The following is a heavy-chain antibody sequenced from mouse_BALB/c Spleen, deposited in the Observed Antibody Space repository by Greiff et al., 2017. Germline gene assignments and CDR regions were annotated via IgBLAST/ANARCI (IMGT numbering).Heavy chain of an antibody. Sequence: VQLQQSGAELVKPGASVKLSCKTSGYTFTSYWIQWVKQRPGQGLGWIGEIFPGTGTTYYNEKFKGKATLTIDTSSSTAYMQLSSLTSEDSAVYFCARGEDYYYGSSGFAYWGQGTLVTVSA. J-gene: IGHJ3*01. CDR2: IFPGTGTT. D-gene: IGHD1-1*01. CDR1: GYTFTSYW. V-gene: IGHV1S132*01. CDR3: ARGEDYYYGSSGFAY.